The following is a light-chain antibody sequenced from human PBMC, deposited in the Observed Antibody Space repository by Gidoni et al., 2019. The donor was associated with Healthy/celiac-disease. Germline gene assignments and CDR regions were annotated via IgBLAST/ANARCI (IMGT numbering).Light chain of an antibody. Sequence: DIQMTQSPSTLSASVGDRVTITCRASQSISSWFAWYQQKPGKAPKLLIYKASSLESGVPSRFSGSGSGTEFTLTISSMQPDDFATYYCQQYNSYSPGYTFXQXTKLEIK. J-gene: IGKJ2*01. CDR3: QQYNSYSPGYT. V-gene: IGKV1-5*03. CDR2: KAS. CDR1: QSISSW.